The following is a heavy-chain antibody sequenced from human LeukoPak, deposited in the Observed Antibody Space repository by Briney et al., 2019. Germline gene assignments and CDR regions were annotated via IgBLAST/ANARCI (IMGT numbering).Heavy chain of an antibody. CDR3: ARTYYYDSGSDNWFDP. Sequence: ASVKVSCKASGYTFTSYDINWVRQATGQGLEWMGWMNPNSGNTGCAQKFQGRVTMTRDTTISTAYMELSSLRSEDTAVYFCARTYYYDSGSDNWFDPWGQGTLVTVSS. CDR1: GYTFTSYD. V-gene: IGHV1-8*01. J-gene: IGHJ5*02. CDR2: MNPNSGNT. D-gene: IGHD3-10*01.